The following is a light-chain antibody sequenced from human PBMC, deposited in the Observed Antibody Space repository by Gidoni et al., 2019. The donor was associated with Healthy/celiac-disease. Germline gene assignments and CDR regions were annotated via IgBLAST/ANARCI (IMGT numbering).Light chain of an antibody. CDR2: AAS. CDR1: QSISSY. CDR3: QKSYSTPPK. J-gene: IGKJ1*01. V-gene: IGKV1-39*01. Sequence: DIQMTQSPSSLSASVVDRVTITCRASQSISSYLNWYQQKPGKAPKLLIYAASSLQSGVPSRFSGSGSGTDFTLTISSLQPEDFATYYCQKSYSTPPKFGQGTKVEIK.